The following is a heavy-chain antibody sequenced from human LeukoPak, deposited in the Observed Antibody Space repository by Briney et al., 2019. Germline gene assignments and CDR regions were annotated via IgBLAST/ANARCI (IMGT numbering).Heavy chain of an antibody. CDR2: ISPYNGIA. CDR1: GYTFTSYG. V-gene: IGHV1-18*01. CDR3: ARSMVATRFYYYPMDV. D-gene: IGHD5-12*01. Sequence: GASVKVSCKASGYTFTSYGINWVRQAPGQGLEWMGLISPYNGIANYVQNLKGRVTMTTDKSTSTAYMELRSLRSDDTAVYYCARSMVATRFYYYPMDVWGQGTTVTVSS. J-gene: IGHJ6*02.